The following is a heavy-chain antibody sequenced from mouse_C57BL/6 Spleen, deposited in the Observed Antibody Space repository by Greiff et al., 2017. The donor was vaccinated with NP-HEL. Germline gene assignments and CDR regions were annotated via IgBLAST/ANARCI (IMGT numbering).Heavy chain of an antibody. CDR3: AHNWYFDV. V-gene: IGHV5-17*01. CDR2: ISSGSSTI. Sequence: EVQVVESGGGLVKPGGSLKLSCAASGFTFSDSGMHWVRQAPEKGLEWVAYISSGSSTIYYADTVKGRFTISRDNAKNTLFLQMTSLRSEDTAMYYCAHNWYFDVWGTGTTVTVSS. CDR1: GFTFSDSG. J-gene: IGHJ1*03.